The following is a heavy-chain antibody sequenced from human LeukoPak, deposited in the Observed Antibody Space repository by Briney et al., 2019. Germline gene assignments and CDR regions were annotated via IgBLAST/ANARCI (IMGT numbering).Heavy chain of an antibody. V-gene: IGHV4-39*02. CDR1: GGSISSGSHH. CDR2: IYDSRTI. J-gene: IGHJ4*02. D-gene: IGHD1-14*01. CDR3: ARDRKAISGSLDY. Sequence: SETLSLTCTVSGGSISSGSHHWGWFRQSPGKGLEWIGSIYDSRTIYYNPSLNSRVTISAVTSKNQFSLQLNSVTAADTAVYYCARDRKAISGSLDYWGQGTLVTVSS.